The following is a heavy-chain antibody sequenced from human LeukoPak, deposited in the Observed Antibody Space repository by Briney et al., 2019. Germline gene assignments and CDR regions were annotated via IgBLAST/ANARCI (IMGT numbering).Heavy chain of an antibody. J-gene: IGHJ4*02. CDR3: ARLPSNPRVVGGY. Sequence: GSLRPSCAASGFTFSSYSMNWVRQAPGKGLEWVSSISSSSSYIYYADSVKGRFTISRDNAKNSLYLQMNSLRAEDTAVYYCARLPSNPRVVGGYWGQGTLVTVSS. D-gene: IGHD2-21*01. CDR2: ISSSSSYI. CDR1: GFTFSSYS. V-gene: IGHV3-21*01.